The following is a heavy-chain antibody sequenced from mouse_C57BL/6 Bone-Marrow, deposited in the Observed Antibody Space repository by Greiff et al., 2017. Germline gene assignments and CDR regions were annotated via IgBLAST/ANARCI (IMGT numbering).Heavy chain of an antibody. Sequence: VQLKQSGPVLVKPGASVKMSCKASGYTFTDYYMNWVKQSHGKSLEWIGVINPYNGGTSYNQKFKGKATLTVDKSSSTAYMELNSLTSDDSAVYYCAGDGYYGNAMDYWGQGTSVTVSS. D-gene: IGHD2-3*01. J-gene: IGHJ4*01. CDR1: GYTFTDYY. V-gene: IGHV1-19*01. CDR2: INPYNGGT. CDR3: AGDGYYGNAMDY.